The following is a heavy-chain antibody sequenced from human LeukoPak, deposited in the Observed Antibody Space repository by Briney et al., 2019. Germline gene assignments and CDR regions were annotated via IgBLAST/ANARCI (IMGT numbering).Heavy chain of an antibody. V-gene: IGHV3-7*01. CDR3: ARDSHYYYYMDV. Sequence: GGSLRLSCTASGFTFSSFWMAWVRQAPGKGLEWVANIKQDGSEKYYVDSVKGRFTISRDNAKNSLYLQMNSLRAEDTAVYYCARDSHYYYYMDVWGKGTTVTVSS. CDR2: IKQDGSEK. CDR1: GFTFSSFW. J-gene: IGHJ6*03.